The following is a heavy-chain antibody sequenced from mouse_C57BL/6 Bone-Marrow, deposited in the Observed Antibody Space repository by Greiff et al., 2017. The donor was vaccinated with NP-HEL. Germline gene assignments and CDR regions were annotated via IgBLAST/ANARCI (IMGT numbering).Heavy chain of an antibody. CDR2: ISGGGGNT. CDR3: TRQGSNYPFAY. CDR1: GFTFSSYT. Sequence: EVQVVESGGGLVKPGGSLKLSCAASGFTFSSYTMSWVRQTPEKRLEWVATISGGGGNTYYPDSVKGRFTISSDNAKNTLYLQMSSLRSEDTALYTCTRQGSNYPFAYWGRGTLVTVSA. D-gene: IGHD2-5*01. J-gene: IGHJ3*01. V-gene: IGHV5-9*01.